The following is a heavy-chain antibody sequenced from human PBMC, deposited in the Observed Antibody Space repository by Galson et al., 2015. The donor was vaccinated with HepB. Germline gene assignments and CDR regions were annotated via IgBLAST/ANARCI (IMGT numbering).Heavy chain of an antibody. CDR2: ISYDGSNK. Sequence: SLRLSCAASGFTFSSYAMHWVRQAPGKGLEWVAVISYDGSNKYYADSVKGRFTISRDNSKNTLYLQMNSLRAEDTAVYYCARDTSYDSSGYYYGNFDYWGQGTLVTVSS. CDR3: ARDTSYDSSGYYYGNFDY. V-gene: IGHV3-30-3*01. CDR1: GFTFSSYA. J-gene: IGHJ4*02. D-gene: IGHD3-22*01.